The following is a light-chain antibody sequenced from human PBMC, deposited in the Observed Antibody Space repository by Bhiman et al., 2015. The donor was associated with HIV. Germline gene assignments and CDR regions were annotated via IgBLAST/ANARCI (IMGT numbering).Light chain of an antibody. V-gene: IGLV2-11*01. Sequence: QSALTQPRSVSGSPGQSVTISCTGTSSDVGGSDYVSWYQHHPGKAPKLMIYDVSKRPSGVPDRFSGSKSGNTASLTISGLQAEDEADYYCQSYDSSLSDSGVFGGGTKLTVL. CDR3: QSYDSSLSDSGV. J-gene: IGLJ3*02. CDR1: SSDVGGSDY. CDR2: DVS.